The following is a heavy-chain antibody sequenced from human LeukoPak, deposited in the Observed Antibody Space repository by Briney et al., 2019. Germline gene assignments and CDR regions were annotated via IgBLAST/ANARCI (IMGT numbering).Heavy chain of an antibody. Sequence: PGGSLRLSRAASGFTFSSNHMSWVRQGPGKGLEWVSVIYSGGSTYYADSVKGRFTISRDNSKNTLYLQMNSLRAEDTAVYYCARENKAVAAHYFDYWGQGTLVTVSS. CDR1: GFTFSSNH. J-gene: IGHJ4*02. CDR2: IYSGGST. V-gene: IGHV3-53*01. D-gene: IGHD6-19*01. CDR3: ARENKAVAAHYFDY.